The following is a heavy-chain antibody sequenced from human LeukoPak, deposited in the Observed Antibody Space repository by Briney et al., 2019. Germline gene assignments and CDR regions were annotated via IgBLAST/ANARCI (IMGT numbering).Heavy chain of an antibody. CDR3: AKDSPGYCSSTSCYDAFDI. D-gene: IGHD2-2*01. CDR2: IGGSGGST. V-gene: IGHV3-23*01. J-gene: IGHJ3*02. Sequence: GGSLRLSCAASGFTFSSYAMSWVRQAPGKGLEWVSAIGGSGGSTYYADSVKGGFTISRDNSKNTLYLQMNSLRAEDTAVYYCAKDSPGYCSSTSCYDAFDIWGQGTMVTVSS. CDR1: GFTFSSYA.